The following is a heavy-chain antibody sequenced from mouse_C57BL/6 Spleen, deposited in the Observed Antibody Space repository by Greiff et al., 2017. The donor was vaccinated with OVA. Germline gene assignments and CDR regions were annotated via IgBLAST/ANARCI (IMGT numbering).Heavy chain of an antibody. CDR3: TSDVGNFDY. V-gene: IGHV1-15*01. J-gene: IGHJ2*01. CDR1: GYTFTDYE. D-gene: IGHD4-1*01. Sequence: QVQLQQSGAELVRPGASVTLSCKASGYTFTDYEMHWVKQTPVHGLEWIGAIDPETGGTAYNQKFKGKAILTADKSSSTAYMELRSLTSEDSAVYYCTSDVGNFDYWGQGTTLTVSS. CDR2: IDPETGGT.